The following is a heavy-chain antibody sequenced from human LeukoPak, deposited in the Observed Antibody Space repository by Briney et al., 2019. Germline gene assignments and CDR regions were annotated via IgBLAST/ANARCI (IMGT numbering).Heavy chain of an antibody. D-gene: IGHD3-10*01. CDR1: GFTFSSYS. V-gene: IGHV3-48*01. Sequence: GGSLRLSCAASGFTFSSYSMNWVRQAPGKGLEWVSYISSSSSTIYYADSVKGRFTISRDNAKNSLYLQMNSLRAEGTAVYYCARDRASSNYYGMDVWGQGTTVTVSS. J-gene: IGHJ6*02. CDR2: ISSSSSTI. CDR3: ARDRASSNYYGMDV.